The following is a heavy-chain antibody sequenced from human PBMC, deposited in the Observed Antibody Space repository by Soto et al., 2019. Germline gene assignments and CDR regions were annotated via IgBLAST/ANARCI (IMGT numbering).Heavy chain of an antibody. CDR1: RFTFSNYA. CDR3: ARDSIAARPSNWFDP. Sequence: VWSLELSCASSRFTFSNYAMNWVRKAPGKGLEWVSSISSSSSYIYYADSVKGRFTISRDNAKNSLYLQMNSLRAEDTAVYYCARDSIAARPSNWFDPWGQGTLVTVFS. CDR2: ISSSSSYI. V-gene: IGHV3-21*01. D-gene: IGHD6-6*01. J-gene: IGHJ5*02.